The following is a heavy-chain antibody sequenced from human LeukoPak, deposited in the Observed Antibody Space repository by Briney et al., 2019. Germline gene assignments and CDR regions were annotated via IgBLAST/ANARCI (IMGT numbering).Heavy chain of an antibody. V-gene: IGHV4-4*07. CDR1: GGSISTYY. CDR2: IYTSGST. D-gene: IGHD6-13*01. Sequence: PSETLSLTCTISGGSISTYYWSWIRQPGGKGPEWIGCIYTSGSTNYNPSLKSRVTISVDKSKKQFSLKLSSVTAADTGVYYCARSIAVGGPQFAYYYYMDVWGKGTTVTVSS. J-gene: IGHJ6*03. CDR3: ARSIAVGGPQFAYYYYMDV.